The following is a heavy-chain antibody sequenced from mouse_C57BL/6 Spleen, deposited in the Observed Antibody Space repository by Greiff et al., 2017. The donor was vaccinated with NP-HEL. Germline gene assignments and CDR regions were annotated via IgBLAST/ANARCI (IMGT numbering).Heavy chain of an antibody. V-gene: IGHV1-42*01. CDR1: GYSFTGYY. J-gene: IGHJ2*01. CDR3: ARNYGSSYDYFDY. D-gene: IGHD1-1*01. Sequence: EVQLQESGPELVKPGASVKISCKASGYSFTGYYMNWVKQSPEKSLEWIGEINPSTGGTTYNQKFKAKATLTVDKSSSTAYMQLKSLTSEDSAVYYCARNYGSSYDYFDYWGQGTTLTVSS. CDR2: INPSTGGT.